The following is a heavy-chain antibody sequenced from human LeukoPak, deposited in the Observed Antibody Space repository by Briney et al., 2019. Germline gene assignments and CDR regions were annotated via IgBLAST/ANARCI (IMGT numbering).Heavy chain of an antibody. CDR1: GGTFSGYA. J-gene: IGHJ4*02. V-gene: IGHV1-69*13. Sequence: GSSVKVSCKASGGTFSGYAISWVRQAPGQGLEWMGGIIPIFGTANYAQKFQGRVTITADESTSTAYMELSSLRSEDTAVYYCARGLNQLLIEWAFDYWGQGTLVTVSS. CDR2: IIPIFGTA. D-gene: IGHD2-2*01. CDR3: ARGLNQLLIEWAFDY.